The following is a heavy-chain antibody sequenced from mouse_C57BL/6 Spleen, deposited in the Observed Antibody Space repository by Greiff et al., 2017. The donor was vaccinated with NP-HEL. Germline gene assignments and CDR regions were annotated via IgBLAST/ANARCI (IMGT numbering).Heavy chain of an antibody. J-gene: IGHJ1*03. V-gene: IGHV1-26*01. D-gene: IGHD2-4*01. CDR3: ARSGFYYDYDGWYFDV. CDR1: GYTFTDYY. CDR2: INPNNGGT. Sequence: EVQLQQSGPELVKPGASVKISCKASGYTFTDYYMNWVKQSHGKSLEWIGDINPNNGGTSYNQKFKGKATLTVDKSSSTAYMELRSLTSEDSAVYYCARSGFYYDYDGWYFDVWGTGTTVTVSS.